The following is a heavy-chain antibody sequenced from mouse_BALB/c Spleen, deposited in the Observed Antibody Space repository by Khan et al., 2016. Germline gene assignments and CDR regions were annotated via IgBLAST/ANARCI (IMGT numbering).Heavy chain of an antibody. Sequence: QLEESGPGLVKPSQSLSLTCTVTGYSITSDYAWNWIRQFPGNKLEWMGYISYSGSTSYNPSLKSRISITRDTSKNQFFLQLNSVTTEDTATYYWARNGNRYERTWFAYWGQGTLVTVSA. V-gene: IGHV3-2*02. CDR1: GYSITSDYA. J-gene: IGHJ3*01. CDR3: ARNGNRYERTWFAY. D-gene: IGHD2-14*01. CDR2: ISYSGST.